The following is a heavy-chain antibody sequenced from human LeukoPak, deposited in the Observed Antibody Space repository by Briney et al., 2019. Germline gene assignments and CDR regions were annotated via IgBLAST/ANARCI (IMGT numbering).Heavy chain of an antibody. D-gene: IGHD2-2*01. CDR1: GYTFTSYG. Sequence: ASVKVSCKASGYTFTSYGISWVRQAPGQGLEWMGWISAYNGNTNYAQKLQGRVTMTTDTSTSTAYMELRSLRSDDTAVYYCARGASSSSPYYYHALDVWGQGTTVTVSS. V-gene: IGHV1-18*01. J-gene: IGHJ6*02. CDR3: ARGASSSSPYYYHALDV. CDR2: ISAYNGNT.